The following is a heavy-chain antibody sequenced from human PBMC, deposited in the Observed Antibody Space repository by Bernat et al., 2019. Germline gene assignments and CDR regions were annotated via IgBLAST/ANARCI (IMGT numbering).Heavy chain of an antibody. Sequence: QVQLVESGGGVVQPGRSLRLSCAASGFTFSSYGMHWVRQAPGTGLEWVAVIWSDGSNKYYADSVKGRFTISRDNSKNTLYLQMNSLRAEDTAVYYCARAEKGLRMVRGVSSSDYWGQGTLVTVSS. V-gene: IGHV3-33*01. CDR2: IWSDGSNK. J-gene: IGHJ4*02. D-gene: IGHD3-10*01. CDR3: ARAEKGLRMVRGVSSSDY. CDR1: GFTFSSYG.